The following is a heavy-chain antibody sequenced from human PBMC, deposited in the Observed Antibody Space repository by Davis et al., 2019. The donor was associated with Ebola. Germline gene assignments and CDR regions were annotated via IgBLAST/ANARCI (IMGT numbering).Heavy chain of an antibody. D-gene: IGHD2-21*02. CDR2: LVTSADT. J-gene: IGHJ3*02. CDR1: GFAFSSYV. CDR3: AKDTANIWFDI. Sequence: GGSLRLSCAASGFAFSSYVMSWVRQAPGKGLEWVSTLVTSADTYYADSVKGRFTISRDNSRNTLYLQMNGLRVEDTAIYYCAKDTANIWFDIWGQGTMVTVSS. V-gene: IGHV3-23*01.